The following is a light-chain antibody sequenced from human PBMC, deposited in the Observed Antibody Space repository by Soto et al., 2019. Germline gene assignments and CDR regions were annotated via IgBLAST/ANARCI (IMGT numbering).Light chain of an antibody. Sequence: QSALTQSASVSGSPGQSITISCIGTSSDVGGYNYVSWYQQHPGKAPKLMIYEVSNRPSGVSNRFSGSKSGNTASLTISGLQAEDEADYYCSSYTSTSTKVFGTGTKVTVL. J-gene: IGLJ1*01. V-gene: IGLV2-14*01. CDR2: EVS. CDR1: SSDVGGYNY. CDR3: SSYTSTSTKV.